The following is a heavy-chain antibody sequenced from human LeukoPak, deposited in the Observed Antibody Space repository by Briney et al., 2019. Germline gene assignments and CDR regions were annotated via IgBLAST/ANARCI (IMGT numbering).Heavy chain of an antibody. CDR1: GFTFSSYG. D-gene: IGHD3-22*01. CDR2: IRYDGSNK. V-gene: IGHV3-30*02. CDR3: AKDRGNYYDTPRFDP. J-gene: IGHJ5*02. Sequence: GGSLRLSCAASGFTFSSYGMHWVRQAPGKGLEWVAFIRYDGSNKYYADSVKGRFTISRDNSKNTLYLQMNSLRAEDTAVYYCAKDRGNYYDTPRFDPWGQGTLVTVSS.